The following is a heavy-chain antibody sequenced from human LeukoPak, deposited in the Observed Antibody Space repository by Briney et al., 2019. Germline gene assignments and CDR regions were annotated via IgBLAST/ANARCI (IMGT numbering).Heavy chain of an antibody. Sequence: SETLSLTCAVYGGSFSGYYWSWIRQPPWKGLELIGEIIHSGSTNYSPSLKSRVTILVDTSRNYFLLKLCSVTAADTAAYYCARARSSWYRGFLVPLFDYWGQGTLVTVSS. J-gene: IGHJ4*02. CDR3: ARARSSWYRGFLVPLFDY. CDR1: GGSFSGYY. V-gene: IGHV4-34*12. D-gene: IGHD6-13*01. CDR2: IIHSGST.